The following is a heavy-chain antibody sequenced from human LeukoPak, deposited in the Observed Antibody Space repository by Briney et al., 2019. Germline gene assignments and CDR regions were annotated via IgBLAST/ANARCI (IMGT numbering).Heavy chain of an antibody. CDR3: ARLLYGDGIDY. CDR1: GGSISNYY. CDR2: IYSSGNT. Sequence: PSETLSLTCSISGGSISNYYWSWIRQSAGKGLEWIGRIYSSGNTNYNPSLESRVTLSVDTSKNQISLKLTSVTAADTALYYCARLLYGDGIDYWGQGTLVTVSS. V-gene: IGHV4-4*07. J-gene: IGHJ4*02. D-gene: IGHD4-17*01.